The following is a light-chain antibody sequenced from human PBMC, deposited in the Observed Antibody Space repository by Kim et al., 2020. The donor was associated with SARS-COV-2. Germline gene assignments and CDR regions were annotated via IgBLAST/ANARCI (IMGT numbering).Light chain of an antibody. Sequence: EIVLTQSPGTLSLSPGERVTLSCRASQSVSSNYLAWYQQKPGQAPRLLIYGASSRATDIPDRFSCSGSGTDFTLTISRLEAEDFAVYYCHLYGSSPLFGPGTKVDIK. CDR3: HLYGSSPL. J-gene: IGKJ3*01. CDR2: GAS. V-gene: IGKV3-20*01. CDR1: QSVSSNY.